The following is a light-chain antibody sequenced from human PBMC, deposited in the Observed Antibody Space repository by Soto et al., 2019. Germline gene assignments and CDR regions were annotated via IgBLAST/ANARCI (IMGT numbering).Light chain of an antibody. CDR2: DAS. CDR1: QSVSSG. CDR3: QQRSNWPPVT. J-gene: IGKJ4*02. Sequence: EIVLTQSPATLSLSPGERATLSCRASQSVSSGLAWYQQKPGQAPRLLIYDASNRATGIPARFSGSGSGTDFTLTISSLEPEDFAVYYCQQRSNWPPVTFGGGTKVDI. V-gene: IGKV3-11*01.